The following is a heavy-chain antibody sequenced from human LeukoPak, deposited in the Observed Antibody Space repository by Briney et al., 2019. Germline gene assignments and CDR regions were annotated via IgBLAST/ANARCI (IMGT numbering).Heavy chain of an antibody. Sequence: ASVKVSCKASGGTFSSYAISWVRQAPGQGLEWMGIINPSGGSTSYAQKFQGRVTMTRDTSTSTVYMELSSLRSEDTAVYYCARGRDILTGYILNYFDYWGQGTLVTVSS. V-gene: IGHV1-46*01. CDR3: ARGRDILTGYILNYFDY. CDR2: INPSGGST. CDR1: GGTFSSYA. D-gene: IGHD3-9*01. J-gene: IGHJ4*02.